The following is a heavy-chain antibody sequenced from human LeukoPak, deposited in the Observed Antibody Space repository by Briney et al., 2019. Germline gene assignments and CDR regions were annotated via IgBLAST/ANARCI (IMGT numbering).Heavy chain of an antibody. CDR3: ARDYGGSYYYYYYYMDV. CDR2: IYYSGST. D-gene: IGHD1-26*01. CDR1: GGPISSSSYY. J-gene: IGHJ6*03. Sequence: PSETLSLTCTVSGGPISSSSYYWGWIRQPPGKGLEWIGSIYYSGSTYYNPSLKSRVTISVDTSKNQFSLKLSSVTAADTAVYYCARDYGGSYYYYYYYMDVWGKGTTVTVSS. V-gene: IGHV4-39*07.